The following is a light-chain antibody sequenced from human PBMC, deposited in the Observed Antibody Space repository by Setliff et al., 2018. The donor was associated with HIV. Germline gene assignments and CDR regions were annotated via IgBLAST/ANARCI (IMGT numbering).Light chain of an antibody. CDR1: SSDVGSYSL. CDR3: CSYAGTNMPYV. J-gene: IGLJ1*01. V-gene: IGLV2-23*02. CDR2: EVT. Sequence: QSVLTQPASASGLPGQSITISCTGTSSDVGSYSLVSWYQHHPGKAPKVMIYEVTKRPSGVSARFSGSKSGNTASLTISGLQAEDEADYYCCSYAGTNMPYVFGPGTKVT.